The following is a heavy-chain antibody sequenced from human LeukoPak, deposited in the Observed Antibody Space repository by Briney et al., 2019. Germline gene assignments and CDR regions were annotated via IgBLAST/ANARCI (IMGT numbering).Heavy chain of an antibody. D-gene: IGHD6-19*01. V-gene: IGHV3-66*01. CDR3: ARVSGGNYDY. Sequence: GGSLRLSCAASGFTVSNNYMTWVRQAPGKGLEWVSIIYSGGSAYYADSVKGRFTISRDNSKNTVYLQMNRLRAEDTAVYHCARVSGGNYDYWGQGTLVTVSS. CDR2: IYSGGSA. CDR1: GFTVSNNY. J-gene: IGHJ4*02.